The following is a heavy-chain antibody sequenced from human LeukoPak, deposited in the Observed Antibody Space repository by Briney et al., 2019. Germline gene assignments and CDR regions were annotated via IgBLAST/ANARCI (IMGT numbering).Heavy chain of an antibody. Sequence: SETLSLTCAVSGYSISSAYYWSWIRQPPGKGLEWIGYIYYSGSTYYNPSLKSRVTISLDTSKNQFSLKLSSVTAADTAVYYCVRTEVSSGSEDYWGQGTLVTVSS. J-gene: IGHJ4*02. D-gene: IGHD6-19*01. CDR1: GYSISSAYY. V-gene: IGHV4-30-4*08. CDR2: IYYSGST. CDR3: VRTEVSSGSEDY.